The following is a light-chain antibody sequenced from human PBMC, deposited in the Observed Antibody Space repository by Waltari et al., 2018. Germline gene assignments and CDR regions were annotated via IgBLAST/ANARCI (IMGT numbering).Light chain of an antibody. CDR3: HQHYRTTWT. Sequence: DIVMTQSPDSLAVSLGERATINCKSNQSVLYSSNKKNYLTWYQQKPGQPPKVVIYWASTREAGVPDRFSGSWSGTDFSLTISSLQAEDVAVYYCHQHYRTTWTFGQGTKVEIK. CDR2: WAS. J-gene: IGKJ1*01. CDR1: QSVLYSSNKKNY. V-gene: IGKV4-1*01.